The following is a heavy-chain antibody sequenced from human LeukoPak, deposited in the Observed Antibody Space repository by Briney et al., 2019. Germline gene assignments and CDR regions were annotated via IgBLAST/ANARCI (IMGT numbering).Heavy chain of an antibody. CDR1: GGSISSYY. CDR3: ARPRIAASFDS. D-gene: IGHD6-13*01. J-gene: IGHJ4*02. CDR2: IYYSGST. V-gene: IGHV4-59*01. Sequence: SETLSLTCTVSGGSISSYYWSWIRQPPGKGLEWIGYIYYSGSTNYNPSLTSRVTISVDTTKKQFSLKLSSVTAADTAVYYCARPRIAASFDSWGQGTLVTVSS.